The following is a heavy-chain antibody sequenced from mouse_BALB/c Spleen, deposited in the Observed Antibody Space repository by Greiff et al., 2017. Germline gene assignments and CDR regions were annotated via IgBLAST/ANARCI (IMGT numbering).Heavy chain of an antibody. CDR3: ARSWDSAY. J-gene: IGHJ3*01. V-gene: IGHV3-6*02. Sequence: EVKLMESGPGLVKPSQSLSLTCSVTGYSITSGYYWNWIRQFPGNKLEWMGYISYDGSNNYNPSLKNRISITRDTSKNQFFLKLNSVTTEDTATYYCARSWDSAYWGQGTLVTVSA. CDR2: ISYDGSN. D-gene: IGHD4-1*01. CDR1: GYSITSGYY.